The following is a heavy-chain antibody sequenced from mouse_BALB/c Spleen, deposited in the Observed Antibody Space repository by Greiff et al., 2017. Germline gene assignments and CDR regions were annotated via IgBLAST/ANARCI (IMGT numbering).Heavy chain of an antibody. J-gene: IGHJ2*01. V-gene: IGHV1-20*02. CDR3: ARSLITTVFDY. CDR2: INPYNGDT. Sequence: EVKLMESGPELVKPGASVKISCKASGYSFTGYFMNWVMQSHGKSLEWIGRINPYNGDTFYNQKFKGKATLTVDKSSSTAHMELRSLASEDSAVYYCARSLITTVFDYWGQGTTLTVSS. D-gene: IGHD1-1*01. CDR1: GYSFTGYF.